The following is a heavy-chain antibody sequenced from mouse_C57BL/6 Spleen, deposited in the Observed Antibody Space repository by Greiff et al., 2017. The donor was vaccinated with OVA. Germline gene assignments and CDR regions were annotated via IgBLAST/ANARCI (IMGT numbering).Heavy chain of an antibody. CDR1: GYTFTDYE. CDR3: TRSNYYGSRPYYAMDY. CDR2: IDPETGGT. D-gene: IGHD1-1*01. V-gene: IGHV1-15*01. J-gene: IGHJ4*01. Sequence: VQRVESGAELVRPGASVTLSCKASGYTFTDYEMHWVKQTPVHGLEWIGAIDPETGGTAYNQKFKGKAILTADKSSSTAYMELRSLTSEDSAVYYCTRSNYYGSRPYYAMDYWGQGTSVTVSS.